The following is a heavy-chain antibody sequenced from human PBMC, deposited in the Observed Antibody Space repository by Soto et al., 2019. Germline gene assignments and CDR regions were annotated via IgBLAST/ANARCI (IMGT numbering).Heavy chain of an antibody. CDR2: ISYSEST. CDR3: ARLCHSSGTCFDH. CDR1: GGSVSSDY. D-gene: IGHD6-19*01. V-gene: IGHV4-59*08. Sequence: SETLSLTCTVSGGSVSSDYWSWIRQPPGKGLEYIGYISYSESTNYNPSLKSRVTISIDTSKKQFFLNLSSVTAADTAVYYCARLCHSSGTCFDHWGQGTPVTVSS. J-gene: IGHJ4*02.